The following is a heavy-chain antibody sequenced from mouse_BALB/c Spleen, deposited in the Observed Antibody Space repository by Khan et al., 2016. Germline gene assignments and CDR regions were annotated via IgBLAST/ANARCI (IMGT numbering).Heavy chain of an antibody. CDR2: ISYDGSN. V-gene: IGHV3-6*02. Sequence: EVQLVESGPGLVKPSQSLSLTCSVTGYSITSGYYWNWIRQFPGNKLEWMGYISYDGSNNYNPSLKNRISITRDTSKNQFFLKLNSVTTEDTATYDCAGDAYYFDYWGKGTTLTVSS. J-gene: IGHJ2*01. CDR3: AGDAYYFDY. CDR1: GYSITSGYY.